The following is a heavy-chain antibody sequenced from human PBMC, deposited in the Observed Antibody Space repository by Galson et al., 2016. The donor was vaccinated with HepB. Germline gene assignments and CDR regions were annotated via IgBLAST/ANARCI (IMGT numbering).Heavy chain of an antibody. J-gene: IGHJ5*02. D-gene: IGHD3-3*01. CDR1: EYTFRSYS. Sequence: SLRLSCAASEYTFRSYSMSWVRQAPGKGLEWISYITASGTTYYADSVEGRFTISRDNAKDSLYLQMNSLRVEDTAVFFCARDGGKSKGFPFDLWGRGTLGTVSS. V-gene: IGHV3-48*01. CDR2: ITASGTT. CDR3: ARDGGKSKGFPFDL.